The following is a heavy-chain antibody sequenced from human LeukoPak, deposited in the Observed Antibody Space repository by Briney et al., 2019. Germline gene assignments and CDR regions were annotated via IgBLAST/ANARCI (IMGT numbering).Heavy chain of an antibody. CDR2: INPSGGFT. CDR3: ARGGRGVWGSLDY. D-gene: IGHD3-16*01. Sequence: ASVKVSCKASGYSFSTHWMHWVRQAPGQGLEWMGIINPSGGFTSYAQKLQGRVTVTRDMSTSTVYMELSNLRAEDTAVYYCARGGRGVWGSLDYWGQGTLVTVSS. J-gene: IGHJ4*02. V-gene: IGHV1-46*01. CDR1: GYSFSTHW.